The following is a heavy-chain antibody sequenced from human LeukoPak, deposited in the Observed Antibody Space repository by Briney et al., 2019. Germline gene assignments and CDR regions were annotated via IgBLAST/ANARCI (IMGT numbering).Heavy chain of an antibody. CDR1: GYSISSGYY. D-gene: IGHD3-3*01. CDR2: TYHSGST. CDR3: ARHGAPFWSGYGGII. V-gene: IGHV4-38-2*02. Sequence: KPSETLSLTCTVSGYSISSGYYWGWIRQPPGKGLEWIGSTYHSGSTYYKSSLKSRVTISVDTSKNQFSLNLSSVTAADTAVYYCARHGAPFWSGYGGIIWGQGTMVTVSS. J-gene: IGHJ3*02.